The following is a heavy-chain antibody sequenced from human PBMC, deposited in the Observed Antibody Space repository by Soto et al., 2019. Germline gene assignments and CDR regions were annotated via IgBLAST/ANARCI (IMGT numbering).Heavy chain of an antibody. CDR2: INPSGSST. V-gene: IGHV1-46*01. CDR3: ARDVGDSGSHWFDA. CDR1: GYTFTNYY. J-gene: IGHJ5*02. Sequence: EASVKVSCKASGYTFTNYYIHWVRQAPGQGLEWMGIINPSGSSTRYAQKFQNRVTMTRDTSSSTVYMELSSLRFEDTAMYFCARDVGDSGSHWFDAWGQGSLVTVSS. D-gene: IGHD1-26*01.